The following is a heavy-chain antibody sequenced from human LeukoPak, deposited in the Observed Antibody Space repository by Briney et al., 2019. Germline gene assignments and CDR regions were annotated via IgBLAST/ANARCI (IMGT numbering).Heavy chain of an antibody. CDR3: AWYGVTHGLDV. J-gene: IGHJ6*02. D-gene: IGHD3-10*01. Sequence: GGSLRLSCAASGFTFSSYWMSWVRQAPGKGLEWVASIKQDGSEKYYVDSVMGRFTISKDNAKNSVYLQMNSLRPEDTAIYYCAWYGVTHGLDVWGQGTTVTVSS. V-gene: IGHV3-7*01. CDR2: IKQDGSEK. CDR1: GFTFSSYW.